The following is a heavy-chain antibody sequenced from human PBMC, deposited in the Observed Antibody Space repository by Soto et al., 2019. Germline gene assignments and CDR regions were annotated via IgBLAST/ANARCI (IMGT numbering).Heavy chain of an antibody. CDR3: ARDPHGYYYYYGMDV. J-gene: IGHJ6*02. CDR2: ISSSSSTI. Sequence: AGGALRLSCAASGFTFSSYSMNWVRQAPGKGLEWVSYISSSSSTIYYADSVKGRFTISRDNAKNSLYLQMNSLRDEDTAVYYCARDPHGYYYYYGMDVWGQGTTVTV. V-gene: IGHV3-48*02. CDR1: GFTFSSYS.